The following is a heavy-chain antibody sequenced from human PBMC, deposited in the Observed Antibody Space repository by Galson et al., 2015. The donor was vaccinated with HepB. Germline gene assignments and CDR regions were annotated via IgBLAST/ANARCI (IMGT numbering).Heavy chain of an antibody. CDR2: ISGSGGST. Sequence: SLRLSCAASGFTFSSYAMSWVRQAPGKGLEWVSAISGSGGSTYYADSVKGRFTISRDNSKNTLYLQMSSLRAEDTAVYYCVKQVIGKGAFDIWGQGTMVTVSS. J-gene: IGHJ3*02. D-gene: IGHD3-10*01. CDR1: GFTFSSYA. CDR3: VKQVIGKGAFDI. V-gene: IGHV3-23*01.